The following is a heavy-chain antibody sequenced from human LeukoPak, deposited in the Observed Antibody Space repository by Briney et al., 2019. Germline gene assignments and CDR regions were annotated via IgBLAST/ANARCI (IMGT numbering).Heavy chain of an antibody. CDR1: GGSFSGYY. D-gene: IGHD3-3*01. Sequence: PSETLSLTCAVYGGSFSGYYWSWIRQPPGKGLEWIGEINHSGSTNYNPSLKSRVTISVDTSKNQFSLKLSSVTAADTAVYYCARRFSTNYYYYMDVWGKGTTVTVSS. J-gene: IGHJ6*03. V-gene: IGHV4-34*01. CDR2: INHSGST. CDR3: ARRFSTNYYYYMDV.